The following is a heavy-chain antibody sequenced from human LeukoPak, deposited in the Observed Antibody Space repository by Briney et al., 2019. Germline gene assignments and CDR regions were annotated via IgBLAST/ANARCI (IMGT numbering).Heavy chain of an antibody. Sequence: PSETLSLTCTVSGGSISSSSSYYWGWVRQPPGKGLEWIGSIYYSGSTSYNPSLKSRVTISVDTSKNQFSLKLSSVTAADTAVYYCARHARFGRQQLADYWGQGTLVTVSS. D-gene: IGHD6-13*01. CDR3: ARHARFGRQQLADY. CDR1: GGSISSSSSYY. V-gene: IGHV4-39*01. CDR2: IYYSGST. J-gene: IGHJ4*02.